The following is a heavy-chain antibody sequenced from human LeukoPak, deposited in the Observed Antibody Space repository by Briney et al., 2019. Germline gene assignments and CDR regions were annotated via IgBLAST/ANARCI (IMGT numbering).Heavy chain of an antibody. J-gene: IGHJ5*02. CDR2: IIPIFGTA. V-gene: IGHV1-69*13. Sequence: GASVKVSCKASGGTFSSYAISWVRQAPGQGLEWMGGIIPIFGTANYAQKFQGRVTITADESTSTAYMELSSLRSEDTAVYYCARRNYYDSSGFWFDPWGQGTLVTVSS. CDR1: GGTFSSYA. CDR3: ARRNYYDSSGFWFDP. D-gene: IGHD3-22*01.